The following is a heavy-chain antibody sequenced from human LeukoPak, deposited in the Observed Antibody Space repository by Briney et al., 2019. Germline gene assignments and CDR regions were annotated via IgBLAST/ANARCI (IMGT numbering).Heavy chain of an antibody. CDR2: IKTKTDGATT. Sequence: PGGSPTLSCAASGLTFSDVWTTWVRQAPGRGMEWVGRIKTKTDGATTDYAAPVKGRFSILRDDSENMLYLQMRSLKTEDTALYYCTTATELIVATLPDVWG. CDR3: TTATELIVATLPDV. J-gene: IGHJ6*01. V-gene: IGHV3-15*01. CDR1: GLTFSDVW. D-gene: IGHD5-12*01.